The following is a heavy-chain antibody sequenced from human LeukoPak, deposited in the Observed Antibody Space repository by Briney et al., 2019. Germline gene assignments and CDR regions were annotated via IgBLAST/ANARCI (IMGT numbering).Heavy chain of an antibody. CDR3: AKDSSLTGYYNDGWFDP. J-gene: IGHJ5*02. V-gene: IGHV3-30*02. CDR2: IRYDGSNK. D-gene: IGHD3-9*01. Sequence: GGSLRLSCAASGFTFSSYGMHWVRRAPGKGLEWVAFIRYDGSNKYYADSVKGRFTISRDNSKNTLYLQMNSLRAEDTAVYYCAKDSSLTGYYNDGWFDPWGQGTLVTVSS. CDR1: GFTFSSYG.